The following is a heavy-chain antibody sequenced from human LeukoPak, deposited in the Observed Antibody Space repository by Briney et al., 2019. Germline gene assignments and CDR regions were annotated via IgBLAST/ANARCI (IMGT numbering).Heavy chain of an antibody. D-gene: IGHD2-2*01. CDR1: GFTFSSYG. V-gene: IGHV3-30*02. J-gene: IGHJ6*03. Sequence: PGGSLRLSCAASGFTFSSYGMHWVRQAPGKGLEWVAFIRYDGSNKYYADSVKGRFTISRDNSKNTLSLQMNSLRAEDTAVYYCSRVGCCSSSCYYYYYFYMDGWGKGTTVTVSS. CDR2: IRYDGSNK. CDR3: SRVGCCSSSCYYYYYFYMDG.